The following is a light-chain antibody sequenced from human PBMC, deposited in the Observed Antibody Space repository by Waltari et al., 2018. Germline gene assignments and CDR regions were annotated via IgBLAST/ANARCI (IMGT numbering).Light chain of an antibody. CDR1: QDLDNC. J-gene: IGKJ4*01. Sequence: AIQVTQSPSSLSASVGDSVTIPWRASQDLDNCLAWYQQKPGKAPNLLIYGASVLESGVPSRFSGSGSGTDFTLTISSLQPEDFATYYCQQLHSYPRAFGGGTKVESK. CDR2: GAS. V-gene: IGKV1-13*02. CDR3: QQLHSYPRA.